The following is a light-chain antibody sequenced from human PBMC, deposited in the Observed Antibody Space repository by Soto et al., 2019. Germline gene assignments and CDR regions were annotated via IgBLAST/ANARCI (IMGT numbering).Light chain of an antibody. CDR2: AAS. Sequence: IELTQSPSSLSASVVDRATISFLASQDISSLLAWYQQKPGKAPKLLIYAASTLHNGVPSRFSGSGSGTDFTLTISSLQPEDFATYYCQHFRSFPITFGQGTRLEIK. J-gene: IGKJ5*01. CDR1: QDISSL. CDR3: QHFRSFPIT. V-gene: IGKV1-9*01.